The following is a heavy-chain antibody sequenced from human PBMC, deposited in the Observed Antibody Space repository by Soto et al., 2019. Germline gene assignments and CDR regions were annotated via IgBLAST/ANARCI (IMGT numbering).Heavy chain of an antibody. V-gene: IGHV4-59*13. CDR3: AVWSALTQYYFDS. CDR1: GASFSGSY. J-gene: IGHJ4*01. D-gene: IGHD3-3*01. CDR2: AYYSGTT. Sequence: PSETLSLTCAVSGASFSGSYWSWIRQPPGKGLEWIGYAYYSGTTVYNPSLKSRVSISVDTSKNHVSLRLKSVTAADTAVYYCAVWSALTQYYFDSWGHGTLVTVSS.